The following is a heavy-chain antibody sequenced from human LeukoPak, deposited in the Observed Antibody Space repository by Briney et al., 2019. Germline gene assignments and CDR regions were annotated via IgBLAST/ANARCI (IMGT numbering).Heavy chain of an antibody. D-gene: IGHD2-21*01. V-gene: IGHV3-23*01. J-gene: IGHJ6*03. CDR3: AKDGVSYYYYMDV. CDR1: GFTFSSYG. CDR2: ISGSGHNT. Sequence: GGSLRLSCAASGFTFSSYGMHWVRQAPGKGLEWVSTISGSGHNTYYADSVKGRFTISRDNSKNTLYLQMNSLRVEDTAIYYRAKDGVSYYYYMDVWGKGTTVTVSS.